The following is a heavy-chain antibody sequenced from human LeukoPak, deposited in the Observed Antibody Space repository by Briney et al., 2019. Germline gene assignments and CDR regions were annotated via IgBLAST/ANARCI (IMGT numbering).Heavy chain of an antibody. J-gene: IGHJ4*02. CDR2: IIPIFGIA. V-gene: IGHV1-69*04. CDR1: EATFSSYA. D-gene: IGHD6-13*01. CDR3: ARDGIAAAGLFDY. Sequence: SVKVSGKPSEATFSSYAISGLQQPPEQGLKWTGRIIPIFGIANYAQKFQGRVTITADKSTSTAYMELSSLRSEDTAVYYCARDGIAAAGLFDYWGQGTLVTVSS.